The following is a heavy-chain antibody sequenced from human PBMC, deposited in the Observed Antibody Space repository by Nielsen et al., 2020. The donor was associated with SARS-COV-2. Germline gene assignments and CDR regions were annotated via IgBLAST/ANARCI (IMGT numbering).Heavy chain of an antibody. CDR1: GFTFSSYG. CDR3: ARDHSCPCGGDCYSIGFDY. V-gene: IGHV3-21*01. J-gene: IGHJ4*02. D-gene: IGHD2-21*02. Sequence: GESLKISCAASGFTFSSYGMHWVRQAPGKGLEWVSSISSSSSYIYYADSVKGRFTISRDNAKNSLYLQMNSLRAEDTAVYYCARDHSCPCGGDCYSIGFDYWGQGTLVTVSS. CDR2: ISSSSSYI.